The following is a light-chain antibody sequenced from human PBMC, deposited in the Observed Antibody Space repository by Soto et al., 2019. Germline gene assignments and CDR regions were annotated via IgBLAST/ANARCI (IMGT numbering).Light chain of an antibody. CDR1: QSVSTS. V-gene: IGKV3-15*01. J-gene: IGKJ2*01. Sequence: EVVMTQSPATLSVFPGERVTLSCRASQSVSTSLAWYQQKPGQAPRLLIYSASTRATGIPARFSGSGSGTEFTLTISSLESEDFAVDYCQQYIHGYTFGQGTELEIK. CDR3: QQYIHGYT. CDR2: SAS.